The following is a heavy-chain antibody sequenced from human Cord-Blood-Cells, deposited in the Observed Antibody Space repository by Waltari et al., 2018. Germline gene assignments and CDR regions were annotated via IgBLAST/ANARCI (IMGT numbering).Heavy chain of an antibody. CDR1: GYSISSGYY. J-gene: IGHJ4*02. Sequence: QVQLQESGPGLVKPSETLSLTCAVSGYSISSGYYWGWIRQPPGKGLEWIGSIYHSGSTYSNPSLKSRVTISVDTSKNQFSLKLSSVTAADTAVYYCAREDVDTAMGNFDYWGQGTLVTVSS. CDR3: AREDVDTAMGNFDY. D-gene: IGHD5-18*01. CDR2: IYHSGST. V-gene: IGHV4-38-2*02.